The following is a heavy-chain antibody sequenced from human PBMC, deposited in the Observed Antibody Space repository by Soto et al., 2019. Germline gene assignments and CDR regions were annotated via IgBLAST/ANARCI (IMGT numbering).Heavy chain of an antibody. Sequence: EVQLLESGGGLVQPGGSLRLSCAASGFTFSSYAMSWVRQAPGKGLEWVSAISGSGGSTYYADSVKGRFTISRDNSKNTLYLQMNSLRAEDTAVYYCEKVMGGSFRRGWFDPWGQGTMVTVSS. J-gene: IGHJ5*02. D-gene: IGHD1-26*01. V-gene: IGHV3-23*01. CDR3: EKVMGGSFRRGWFDP. CDR2: ISGSGGST. CDR1: GFTFSSYA.